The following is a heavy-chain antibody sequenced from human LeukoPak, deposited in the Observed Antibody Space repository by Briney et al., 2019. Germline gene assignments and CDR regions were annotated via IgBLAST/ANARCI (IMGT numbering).Heavy chain of an antibody. CDR1: GFTVSSNY. Sequence: GGSLRLSCAASGFTVSSNYMSWVRQAPGKGLEWVSVIYSGGSTYYADSVKGRFTISRDNSKSTLYLQMNSLRAEGTAVYYCARLGIVGAAVDYWGQGTLVTVSS. V-gene: IGHV3-66*01. D-gene: IGHD1-26*01. J-gene: IGHJ4*02. CDR3: ARLGIVGAAVDY. CDR2: IYSGGST.